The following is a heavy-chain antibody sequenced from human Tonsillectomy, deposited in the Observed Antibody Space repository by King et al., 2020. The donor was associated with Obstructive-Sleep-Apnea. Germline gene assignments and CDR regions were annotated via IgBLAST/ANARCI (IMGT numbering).Heavy chain of an antibody. D-gene: IGHD3-22*01. CDR3: TRDHRGSSGYYGLFDF. Sequence: LQLQESGPGLVKPSGTLSLTCAVSGGSFTTTDWWSWVRQSPGKGLEWIGEIYQTGSTNYNPSLKSRVTMSVDRSKNQFSLKLSSVTAADAAVYYCTRDHRGSSGYYGLFDFWGQGTLVTVSS. CDR1: GGSFTTTDW. V-gene: IGHV4-4*02. J-gene: IGHJ4*02. CDR2: IYQTGST.